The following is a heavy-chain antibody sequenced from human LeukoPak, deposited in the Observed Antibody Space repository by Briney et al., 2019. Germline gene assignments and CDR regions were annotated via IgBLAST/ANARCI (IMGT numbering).Heavy chain of an antibody. V-gene: IGHV4-31*03. Sequence: SETLSLTCTVSGGSISSGGYHWSWIRQHPGKGLEWIGYIYYSGSTYYNPSLKSRVTISVDTSKNQFSLKLSSVTAADTAVYYCARSNHDYGDYVGYYYYYGMDVWGQGTTVTVSS. CDR1: GGSISSGGYH. CDR2: IYYSGST. CDR3: ARSNHDYGDYVGYYYYYGMDV. D-gene: IGHD4-17*01. J-gene: IGHJ6*02.